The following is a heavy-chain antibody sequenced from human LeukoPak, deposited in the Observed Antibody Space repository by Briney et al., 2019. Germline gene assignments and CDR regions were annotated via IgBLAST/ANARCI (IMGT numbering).Heavy chain of an antibody. CDR1: GYSFTSNY. CDR3: ARDQEAFDY. Sequence: ASVKVSCRASGYSFTSNYIHWVRQAPGQGLEWMGMIYPRDGSTSYAQKFQGRVTVTRDTSTSTVHMELSGLRSEDTAVYYCARDQEAFDYWGQGTLVTVSS. CDR2: IYPRDGST. V-gene: IGHV1-46*01. J-gene: IGHJ4*02.